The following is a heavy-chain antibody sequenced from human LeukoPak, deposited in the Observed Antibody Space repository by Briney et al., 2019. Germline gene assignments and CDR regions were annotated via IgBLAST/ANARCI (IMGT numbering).Heavy chain of an antibody. D-gene: IGHD2-21*02. J-gene: IGHJ1*01. V-gene: IGHV3-30*04. Sequence: GRSLRLSCAASGFTFSSYAMHWVRQAPGKGLEWVAVISYDGSNKYYADSVKGRFTISRDNSKNTLYLQMNSLRAEDTAVCYCARGLAYCGGDCYSEYFQHWGQGTLVTVSS. CDR2: ISYDGSNK. CDR3: ARGLAYCGGDCYSEYFQH. CDR1: GFTFSSYA.